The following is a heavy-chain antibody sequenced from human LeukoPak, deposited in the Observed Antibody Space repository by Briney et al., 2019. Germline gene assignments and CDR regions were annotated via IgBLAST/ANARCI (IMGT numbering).Heavy chain of an antibody. CDR3: ARDIVVVPAVWGRTVHGMDV. CDR1: DYTFTSYG. Sequence: GASVKVSCKASDYTFTSYGISWVRQAPGQGLEWMGWISAYNGNTNYAQKLQGRVTMTTDTSTSTAYMELRSLRSDDTAVYYCARDIVVVPAVWGRTVHGMDVWGQGTTVTVSS. D-gene: IGHD2-2*01. J-gene: IGHJ6*02. CDR2: ISAYNGNT. V-gene: IGHV1-18*01.